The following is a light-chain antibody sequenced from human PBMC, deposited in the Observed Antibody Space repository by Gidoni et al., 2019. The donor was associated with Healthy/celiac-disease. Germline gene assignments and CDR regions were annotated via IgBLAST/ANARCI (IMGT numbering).Light chain of an antibody. CDR1: QSVSRY. Sequence: DIVLTQSPATLSLSPGERATLSCRASQSVSRYLAWYQQKAGQAPRLLIYDSSNRATGIPARFSSSGSGTDFTLTISSLEPEDFAVYYCQQRTNWPRTFGQGTTVEIK. CDR2: DSS. CDR3: QQRTNWPRT. V-gene: IGKV3-11*01. J-gene: IGKJ1*01.